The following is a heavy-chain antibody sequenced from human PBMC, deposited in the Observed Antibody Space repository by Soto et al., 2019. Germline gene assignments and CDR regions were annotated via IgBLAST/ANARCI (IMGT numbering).Heavy chain of an antibody. D-gene: IGHD3-10*01. CDR2: TIPVFNTA. CDR3: ARGVYGSGYYYPGPSAFDI. J-gene: IGHJ3*02. Sequence: QVQLEQSGAEVKKPGSSVKISCKASGGTLSDHGVSWLRQAPGQGLEWVGGTIPVFNTAKYATKFQGRVTIAADKSTNIAYMEMGSLRSDASALYYWARGVYGSGYYYPGPSAFDIWGQWTLVIVSS. CDR1: GGTLSDHG. V-gene: IGHV1-69*06.